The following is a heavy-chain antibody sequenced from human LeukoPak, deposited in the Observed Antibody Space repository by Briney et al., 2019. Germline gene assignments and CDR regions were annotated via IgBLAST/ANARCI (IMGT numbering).Heavy chain of an antibody. CDR3: ASTIGYDFWSGYSSDAFDI. Sequence: ASVKVSCKASGYTFTSYGISWVRQAPGQGLEWMGWISAYNGNTNYAQKLQGRVTMTTDTSTSTAYMELRSLRSDDTAVYYCASTIGYDFWSGYSSDAFDIWGQGTMVTVS. CDR2: ISAYNGNT. CDR1: GYTFTSYG. V-gene: IGHV1-18*01. D-gene: IGHD3-3*01. J-gene: IGHJ3*02.